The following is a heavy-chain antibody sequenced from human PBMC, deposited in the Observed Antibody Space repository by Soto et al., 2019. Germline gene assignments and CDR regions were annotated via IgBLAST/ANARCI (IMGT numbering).Heavy chain of an antibody. V-gene: IGHV2-5*01. Sequence: QITLKESGPTLVKPTQTLTLTCTFSGFSLSTSGVGVGWIRQPPGKALEWLALIYWNDDKRYSPSLKSRLTITKDTSKNQVVLTMTNMDPVDTATYYCAHMYYYDSSGYYSDYWGQGTLVTVSS. CDR3: AHMYYYDSSGYYSDY. CDR1: GFSLSTSGVG. D-gene: IGHD3-22*01. J-gene: IGHJ4*02. CDR2: IYWNDDK.